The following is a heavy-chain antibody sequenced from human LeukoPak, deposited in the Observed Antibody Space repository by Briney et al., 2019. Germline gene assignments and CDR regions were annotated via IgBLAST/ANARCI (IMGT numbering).Heavy chain of an antibody. D-gene: IGHD6-19*01. CDR3: AKPISGGLAVTADWFHP. CDR2: INANSGTT. J-gene: IGHJ5*01. V-gene: IGHV3-23*01. Sequence: GGSLRLSCAASGFTFSSNAMSWLRQPPGKGLEWVSTINANSGTTSYAASVRGRFTISRDNSKNTLYLQLNTLRADDTATYYCAKPISGGLAVTADWFHPWGQGTLVVVSS. CDR1: GFTFSSNA.